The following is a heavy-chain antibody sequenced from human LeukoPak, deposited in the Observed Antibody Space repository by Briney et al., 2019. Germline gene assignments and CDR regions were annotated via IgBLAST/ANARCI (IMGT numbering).Heavy chain of an antibody. CDR1: GYTFTGYY. V-gene: IGHV1-2*02. J-gene: IGHJ6*02. CDR3: ARRPGRSSSLAYGMLL. Sequence: ASVKVSCKASGYTFTGYYIHWVRQAPGQGLEWMGWIGSNSGGTRYAQKLQDRVTMTRDTSISTAYMELNSLRSDDTAVYYCARRPGRSSSLAYGMLLWGQGTTVIVSS. D-gene: IGHD2-2*01. CDR2: IGSNSGGT.